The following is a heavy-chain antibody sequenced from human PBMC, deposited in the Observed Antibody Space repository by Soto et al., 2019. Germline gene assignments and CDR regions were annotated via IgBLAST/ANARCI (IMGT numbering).Heavy chain of an antibody. D-gene: IGHD3-16*02. V-gene: IGHV1-2*02. CDR2: LNPNSGDT. CDR1: GYSFSGFY. J-gene: IGHJ5*02. CDR3: ARDVSDFVWGSNRFEGVNWFDP. Sequence: HVQLVQSGAEVKKPGASVKVSCKASGYSFSGFYIHWVRQAPGQGLEWMGWLNPNSGDTKYAQSFKGRVTMTRDTSISTAYMELRSLRSDDAAVYYCARDVSDFVWGSNRFEGVNWFDPWGQGSLVAVSS.